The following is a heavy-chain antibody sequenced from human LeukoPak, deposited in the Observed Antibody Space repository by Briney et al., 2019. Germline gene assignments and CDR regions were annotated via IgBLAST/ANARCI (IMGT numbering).Heavy chain of an antibody. CDR2: ISSSSSHT. CDR3: ARVHWYIPGY. V-gene: IGHV3-11*05. Sequence: GGSLRLSCAASGFTFSDYYMSWIRQAPGKGLEWVSYISSSSSHTNYADSVKGRFTISRDNAKNSLYLQMNSLRAEDTAVYYCARVHWYIPGYWGQGTLVTVSS. D-gene: IGHD1-14*01. J-gene: IGHJ4*02. CDR1: GFTFSDYY.